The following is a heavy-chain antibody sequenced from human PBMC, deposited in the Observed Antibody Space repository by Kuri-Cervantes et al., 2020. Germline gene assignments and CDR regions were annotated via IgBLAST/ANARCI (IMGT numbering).Heavy chain of an antibody. CDR3: AKDLVRALSYYYYGMDV. Sequence: GGSLRLSCAASGFTVSSNYMSWVRQAPGKGLEWVSVIYSGGSTYYADSVKGRFTISRDNSKNTLYLQMNSLRAEDTAVYYCAKDLVRALSYYYYGMDVWGQGTTVTVSS. D-gene: IGHD3-10*01. J-gene: IGHJ6*02. CDR2: IYSGGST. CDR1: GFTVSSNY. V-gene: IGHV3-53*01.